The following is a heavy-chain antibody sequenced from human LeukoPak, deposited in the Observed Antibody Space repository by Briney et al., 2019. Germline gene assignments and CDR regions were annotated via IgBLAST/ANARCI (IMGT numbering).Heavy chain of an antibody. CDR3: AKPPSGWTRGGLDY. J-gene: IGHJ4*02. V-gene: IGHV3-23*01. Sequence: GGSLRLSCAASGFTFSSYAMTWVRQAPGKGLEWVSAVSCNGGNTYYTDSVKGRFTISRDNSKTTLYLQMNSLRAEDTGVYHCAKPPSGWTRGGLDYWGQGTLVTVSS. CDR1: GFTFSSYA. CDR2: VSCNGGNT. D-gene: IGHD6-19*01.